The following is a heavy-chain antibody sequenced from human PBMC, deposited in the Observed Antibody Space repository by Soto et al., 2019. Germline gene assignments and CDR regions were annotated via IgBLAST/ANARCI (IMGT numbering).Heavy chain of an antibody. J-gene: IGHJ4*02. CDR1: GYTFTIYS. CDR3: ARLGGSIAVADTKGGAKDGIDY. Sequence: ASVKVSCKASGYTFTIYSMHWVRQAPGQRLEWMGWINAGNGNTKYSQKFQGRVTITRDTSASTAYMELSSLRSEDTAVYYCARLGGSIAVADTKGGAKDGIDYWGQGTLVSVSS. V-gene: IGHV1-3*01. D-gene: IGHD6-19*01. CDR2: INAGNGNT.